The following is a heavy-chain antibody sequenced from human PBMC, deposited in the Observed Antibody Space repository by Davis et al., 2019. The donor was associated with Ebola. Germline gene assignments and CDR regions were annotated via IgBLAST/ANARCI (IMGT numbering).Heavy chain of an antibody. J-gene: IGHJ5*02. D-gene: IGHD1-1*01. Sequence: MPSETLSLTCTVSGDSISSSRSYWGWIRQPPGKGLEWIGSIYYTGSTYYNPSLKIRVPISVDTSKNQFSLKLSSVTAAETAVYYCARSGFIWFDPWGQGTLVTVSS. CDR3: ARSGFIWFDP. CDR1: GDSISSSRSY. CDR2: IYYTGST. V-gene: IGHV4-39*01.